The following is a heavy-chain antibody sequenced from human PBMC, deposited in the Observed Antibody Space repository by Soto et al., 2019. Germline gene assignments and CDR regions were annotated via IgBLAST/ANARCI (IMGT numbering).Heavy chain of an antibody. J-gene: IGHJ6*02. D-gene: IGHD3-10*01. V-gene: IGHV4-39*01. CDR1: GGSISSSSYY. CDR3: VSSSPRVWFGEPYYYYYYGMDV. CDR2: IYYSGST. Sequence: SETLSLTCTVSGGSISSSSYYWGWIRQPPGKGLEWIGSIYYSGSTYYNPSLKSRVTISVDTSKNQFSLKLSSVTAADTAVYYCVSSSPRVWFGEPYYYYYYGMDVSGQGTTVTVSS.